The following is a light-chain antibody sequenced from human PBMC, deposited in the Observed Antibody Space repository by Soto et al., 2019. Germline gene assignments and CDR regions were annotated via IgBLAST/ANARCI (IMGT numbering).Light chain of an antibody. J-gene: IGKJ4*01. V-gene: IGKV1-9*01. CDR2: GTS. CDR1: QGISDY. Sequence: DIQLTQSPSFLSASVGDRVTITCRASQGISDYLAWYQQKPGNAPKLLIYGTSTLQSEVPSRFSGSGSGTEFTLTISSLQPEDFTTYFCQQLRTYPLTFGGGTKVDIK. CDR3: QQLRTYPLT.